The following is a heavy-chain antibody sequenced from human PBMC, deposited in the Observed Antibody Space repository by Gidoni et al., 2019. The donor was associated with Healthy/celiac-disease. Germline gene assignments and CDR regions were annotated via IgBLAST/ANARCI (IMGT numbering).Heavy chain of an antibody. D-gene: IGHD3-22*01. CDR1: GYSFTSYW. CDR3: ARRQYYDSSGTKGAFDI. Sequence: EVQLVQSGAEVKKPGESLRISCTGSGYSFTSYWISWVRQMPGKGLEWMGRIDPSDSYTKYSPSFQGHVTISADKSISTAYLQWSSLKASDTAMYYCARRQYYDSSGTKGAFDIWGQGTMVTVSS. J-gene: IGHJ3*02. V-gene: IGHV5-10-1*01. CDR2: IDPSDSYT.